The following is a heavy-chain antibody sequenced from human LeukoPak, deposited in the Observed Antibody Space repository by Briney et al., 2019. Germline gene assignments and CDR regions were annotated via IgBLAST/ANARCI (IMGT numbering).Heavy chain of an antibody. V-gene: IGHV4-59*01. J-gene: IGHJ3*02. D-gene: IGHD3-22*01. CDR3: ARVRRVLIATNDAFDI. Sequence: SETLSLTCTVSGGSISTYYWSWIRHPPRKGLEWIGYSYYSGSTKYNPSLKSRVIISVDTSKNQSSLKLSSVTAADTAVYYCARVRRVLIATNDAFDIWGQGTMVTVSS. CDR1: GGSISTYY. CDR2: SYYSGST.